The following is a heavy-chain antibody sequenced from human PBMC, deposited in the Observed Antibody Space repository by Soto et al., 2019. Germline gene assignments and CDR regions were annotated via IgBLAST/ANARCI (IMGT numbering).Heavy chain of an antibody. CDR3: ASLFV. J-gene: IGHJ6*02. Sequence: LRLSCAASRITFNYYWMNWVRQAPGKGLEWVSSINRGGSEKYYVDSVKGRFTISRDNAKNTLYLQMNSLRAEDTAVYYCASLFVWGQGTTVTVSS. CDR1: RITFNYYW. V-gene: IGHV3-7*02. CDR2: INRGGSEK.